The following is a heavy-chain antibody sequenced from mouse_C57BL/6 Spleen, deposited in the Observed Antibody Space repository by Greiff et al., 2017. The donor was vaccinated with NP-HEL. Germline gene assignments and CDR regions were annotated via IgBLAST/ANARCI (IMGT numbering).Heavy chain of an antibody. Sequence: EVKVVESGGGLVKPGGSLKLSCAASGFTFSDYGMHWVRQAPEKGLEWVAYISSGSSTIYYADTVKGRFTISRDNAKNTLFLQMTSLRSEDTAMYYCARDGYDKNYFDYWGQGTILTVSS. CDR3: ARDGYDKNYFDY. CDR1: GFTFSDYG. D-gene: IGHD2-2*01. J-gene: IGHJ2*01. CDR2: ISSGSSTI. V-gene: IGHV5-17*01.